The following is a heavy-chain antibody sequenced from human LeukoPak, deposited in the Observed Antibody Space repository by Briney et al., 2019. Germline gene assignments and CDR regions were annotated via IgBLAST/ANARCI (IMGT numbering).Heavy chain of an antibody. Sequence: ASVKVSRKASGYTFTGYYMHWVRQAPGQGLEWMGSINPISGDTNYAQKFQGGVTMTRDTSISTAYMELSRLRSDDTAVYYCARGVDLYSNYFDYWGQGTPVTVSS. D-gene: IGHD4-11*01. CDR3: ARGVDLYSNYFDY. CDR1: GYTFTGYY. CDR2: INPISGDT. V-gene: IGHV1-2*02. J-gene: IGHJ4*02.